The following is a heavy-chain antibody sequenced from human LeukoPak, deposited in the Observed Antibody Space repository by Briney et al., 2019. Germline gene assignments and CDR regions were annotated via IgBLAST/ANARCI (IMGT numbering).Heavy chain of an antibody. CDR3: ARVSETPAYYYTSGYYYLGY. J-gene: IGHJ4*02. D-gene: IGHD3-22*01. Sequence: ASVKVSCKASGYTFTSYGITWVRQAPGQGLEWMAWISANNGNTNYAQKLQGRVTMTTDTSTSTAYMELRSLRSEDTAVYYCARVSETPAYYYTSGYYYLGYWGQGTLVTVSS. CDR1: GYTFTSYG. V-gene: IGHV1-18*01. CDR2: ISANNGNT.